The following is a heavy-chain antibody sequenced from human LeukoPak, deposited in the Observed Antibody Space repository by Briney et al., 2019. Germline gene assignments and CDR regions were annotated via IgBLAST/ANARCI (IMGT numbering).Heavy chain of an antibody. CDR1: GGTFSSYA. J-gene: IGHJ4*02. Sequence: SVKVSCKASGGTFSSYAISWVRQAPGQGLEWMGGIIPIFGTANYAQKFQGRVTITTDESTSTAYMELSSLRSEDTPVYYCARDLSIPPTQYYFDYWGQGTLVTVSS. CDR2: IIPIFGTA. CDR3: ARDLSIPPTQYYFDY. D-gene: IGHD1-14*01. V-gene: IGHV1-69*05.